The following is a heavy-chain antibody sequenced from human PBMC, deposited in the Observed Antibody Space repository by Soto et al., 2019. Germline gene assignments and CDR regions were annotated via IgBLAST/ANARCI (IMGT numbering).Heavy chain of an antibody. V-gene: IGHV3-11*06. Sequence: GGSLRLSCAASGFTFSEHYMSWIRQAPGKGLEWVAYISSGGSHTDYADSVRGRFTSSRDNTKSSLYLQMNSLRDEDTAVYFCARVRGGGTDLLGPGTLVTVSS. CDR1: GFTFSEHY. CDR2: ISSGGSHT. D-gene: IGHD3-16*01. CDR3: ARVRGGGTDL. J-gene: IGHJ5*02.